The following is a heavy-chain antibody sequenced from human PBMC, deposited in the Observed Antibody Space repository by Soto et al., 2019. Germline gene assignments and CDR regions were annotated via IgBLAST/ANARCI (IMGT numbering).Heavy chain of an antibody. CDR1: GFTVSSNY. J-gene: IGHJ6*03. CDR2: IYSGGST. V-gene: IGHV3-66*01. CDR3: AMGVHCSSTICRPLYYYYYYMYV. D-gene: IGHD2-2*01. Sequence: EVQLVESGGGLVQPGGSLRLSCAASGFTVSSNYMSWVRQAPGKGMEWVSVIYSGGSTYYADSVKDRFTISRDNSKNTLYRQMNSLRAEDTAVYYCAMGVHCSSTICRPLYYYYYYMYVWGKGTTLTVSS.